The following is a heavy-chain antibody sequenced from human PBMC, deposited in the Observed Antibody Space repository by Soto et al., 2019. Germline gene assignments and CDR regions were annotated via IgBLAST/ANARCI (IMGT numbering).Heavy chain of an antibody. V-gene: IGHV1-18*01. D-gene: IGHD6-19*01. CDR1: GYTFTNYG. CDR2: TSAYKGNT. Sequence: ASVKVSCKASGYTFTNYGISWVRQAPGQGLEWMGWTSAYKGNTNYAQKLQGRVTMTTDTSTSTAYKELRSLRSDDTAVYYCARRQWLVGGYYYGMDVWGQGTTVTVSS. CDR3: ARRQWLVGGYYYGMDV. J-gene: IGHJ6*02.